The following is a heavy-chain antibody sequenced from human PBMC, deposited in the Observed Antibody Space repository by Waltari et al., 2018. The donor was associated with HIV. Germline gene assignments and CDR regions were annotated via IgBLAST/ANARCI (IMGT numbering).Heavy chain of an antibody. V-gene: IGHV4-39*01. D-gene: IGHD7-27*01. Sequence: QMQLQESGPGLLKPSETLSLTCNVPGGSIDITSHYWGWVRQPPGKKREWMGSVFSSGKTHYKPSLKGRVTLYIDTSKNHFCLKLSSVTAADRAIYVCARLHSRQLNNGGSWSTGFWYVVLWGRGTLVTVSS. CDR3: ARLHSRQLNNGGSWSTGFWYVVL. CDR1: GGSIDITSHY. J-gene: IGHJ2*01. CDR2: VFSSGKT.